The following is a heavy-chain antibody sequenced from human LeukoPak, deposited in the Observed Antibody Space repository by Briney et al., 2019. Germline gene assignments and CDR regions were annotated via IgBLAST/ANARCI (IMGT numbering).Heavy chain of an antibody. Sequence: GGSLRLSCAASGFTVITNDMTWVRQAPGKGLEWVSVLYDDSNTKYADSVQGRFTISRDNSKNTLYLEMNSLSPEDTAVYYCARGVEPLAANTLAYWGQGTLVTVSS. CDR3: ARGVEPLAANTLAY. D-gene: IGHD1-14*01. CDR2: LYDDSNT. CDR1: GFTVITND. J-gene: IGHJ4*02. V-gene: IGHV3-53*01.